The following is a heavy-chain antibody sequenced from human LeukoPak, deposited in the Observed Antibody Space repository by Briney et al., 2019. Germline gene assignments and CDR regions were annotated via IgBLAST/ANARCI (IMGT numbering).Heavy chain of an antibody. CDR2: ISSSSRTI. Sequence: SGGSLRLSCAASAYTLSNYSMAWVRQAPGKGLEWISYISSSSRTIYYADSVKGRFTISRDKSKNTLYLQMDSLRAEDTAVYYCAKELSVRNQFDYWGQGTLVTVSS. V-gene: IGHV3-48*01. CDR3: AKELSVRNQFDY. J-gene: IGHJ4*02. CDR1: AYTLSNYS. D-gene: IGHD1-14*01.